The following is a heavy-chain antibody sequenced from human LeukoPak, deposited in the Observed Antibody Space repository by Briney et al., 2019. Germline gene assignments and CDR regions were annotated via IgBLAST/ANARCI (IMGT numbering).Heavy chain of an antibody. J-gene: IGHJ6*02. CDR2: IYTSGST. CDR1: GDSISNYY. V-gene: IGHV4-4*07. D-gene: IGHD6-13*01. CDR3: ARGEGIAAADPPEEGDYGMDV. Sequence: PSETLSLTCTVSGDSISNYYWSWIRQPAGKGLEWIGRIYTSGSTNYNPSLKSRVAISVDTSKNQFSLKLSSVTAADTAVYYCARGEGIAAADPPEEGDYGMDVWGQGTTVTVSS.